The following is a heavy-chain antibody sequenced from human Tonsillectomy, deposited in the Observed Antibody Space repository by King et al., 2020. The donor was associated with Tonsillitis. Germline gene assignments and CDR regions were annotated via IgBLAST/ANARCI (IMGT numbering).Heavy chain of an antibody. J-gene: IGHJ4*02. D-gene: IGHD3-9*01. CDR3: ESLRYFDWLLSSYDY. CDR1: GFTFSSYA. CDR2: ISYDGSNK. Sequence: VQLVESGGGVVQPGRSLRLSCAASGFTFSSYAMHWVRQAPGKGLEWVAVISYDGSNKYYADSVKGRFTISRDNSKNTLYLQMNSLRAEDTAVYYCESLRYFDWLLSSYDYWGQGTLVTVSS. V-gene: IGHV3-30*04.